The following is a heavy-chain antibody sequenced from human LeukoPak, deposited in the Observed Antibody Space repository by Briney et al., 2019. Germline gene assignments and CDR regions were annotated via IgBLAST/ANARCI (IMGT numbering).Heavy chain of an antibody. V-gene: IGHV3-23*01. J-gene: IGHJ4*02. CDR3: AKDDSTGYYYFDC. CDR2: ISGSGGST. Sequence: GGSLTLSCAASGFTFSSYAMSWVRQAPGKRLEWVSAISGSGGSTYYADSVKGRFTISRDNSKNTLYLQMNSVRAEVTALYYCAKDDSTGYYYFDCWGQGTLVTVSS. CDR1: GFTFSSYA. D-gene: IGHD3-22*01.